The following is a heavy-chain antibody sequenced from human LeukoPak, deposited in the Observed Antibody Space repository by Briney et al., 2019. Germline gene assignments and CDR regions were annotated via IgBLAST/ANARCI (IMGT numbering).Heavy chain of an antibody. Sequence: PSETLSLTCAVSGGSISSSNWWSWVRQPPGKGLEWIGEIYHSGSTNYNPSLKSRVTISVGKSKNQFSLKLSSVTAADTAVYYCAGYYGSGSYYFDYWGQGTLVTVSS. V-gene: IGHV4-4*02. D-gene: IGHD3-10*01. CDR2: IYHSGST. J-gene: IGHJ4*02. CDR1: GGSISSSNW. CDR3: AGYYGSGSYYFDY.